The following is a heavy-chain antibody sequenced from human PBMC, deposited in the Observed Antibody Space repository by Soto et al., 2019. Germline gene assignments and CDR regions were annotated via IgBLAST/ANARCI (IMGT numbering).Heavy chain of an antibody. CDR1: GGSISRYY. V-gene: IGHV4-59*01. CDR2: IHYSGST. CDR3: ARAGSGWFNYYGMDV. D-gene: IGHD6-19*01. J-gene: IGHJ6*02. Sequence: SDTLSLTCTVSGGSISRYYWSWIRQPPGKGLEWIGYIHYSGSTNYNPSLKSRVTISVDTSKNQFSLKLSSVTAADTAVYYCARAGSGWFNYYGMDVWGQGTTVTVSS.